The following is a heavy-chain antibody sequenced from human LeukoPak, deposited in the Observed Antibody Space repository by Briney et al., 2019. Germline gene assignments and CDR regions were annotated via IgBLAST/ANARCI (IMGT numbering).Heavy chain of an antibody. CDR3: AKLIQLWSLDAFDI. Sequence: SETLSLTCSVSGGSILSYYWTWIRQPAGKGLEWIGEINHSGSTNYNPSLKSRVTISVDTSKNQFSLKLSSVTAADTAVYYCAKLIQLWSLDAFDIWGQGTMVTVSS. CDR2: INHSGST. V-gene: IGHV4-34*01. D-gene: IGHD5-18*01. J-gene: IGHJ3*02. CDR1: GGSILSYY.